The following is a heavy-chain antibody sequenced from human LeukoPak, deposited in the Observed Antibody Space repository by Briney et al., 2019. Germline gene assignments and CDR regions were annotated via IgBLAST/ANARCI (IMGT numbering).Heavy chain of an antibody. CDR1: GYSISSGYY. CDR2: IYHSGST. Sequence: PSETLSLTCTVSGYSISSGYYWGWIRQPPGKGLEWIGSIYHSGSTYYNPSLKSRVTISVDTSKNQFSLKLSSVTAADTAVYYCARQYSSSLYWFDPWGQGTLVTVSS. J-gene: IGHJ5*02. D-gene: IGHD6-6*01. V-gene: IGHV4-38-2*02. CDR3: ARQYSSSLYWFDP.